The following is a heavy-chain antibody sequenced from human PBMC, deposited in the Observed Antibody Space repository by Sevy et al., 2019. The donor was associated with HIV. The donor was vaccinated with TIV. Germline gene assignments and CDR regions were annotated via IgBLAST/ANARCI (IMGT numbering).Heavy chain of an antibody. CDR3: ARDNGGYYKADTFDI. V-gene: IGHV3-7*01. CDR1: GFTFSSHW. Sequence: GGSLRLSCAGSGFTFSSHWMSWVRQAPGKGLEWVANIKQGGSEKHYEDSVKGRFTITRDDAKNALFLQMNSLSAEDTAFYYCARDNGGYYKADTFDIWGQGTMVTVSS. CDR2: IKQGGSEK. D-gene: IGHD3-3*01. J-gene: IGHJ3*02.